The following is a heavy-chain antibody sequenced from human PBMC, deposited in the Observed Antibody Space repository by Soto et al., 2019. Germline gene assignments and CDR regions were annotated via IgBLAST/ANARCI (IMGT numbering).Heavy chain of an antibody. CDR2: ISGAVGNS. CDR3: AKARLRSSITCSSDVNY. J-gene: IGHJ4*02. V-gene: IGHV3-23*01. CDR1: GFVFGDYA. Sequence: GGSLRLSGTVSGFVFGDYAMSWVRQAPGKGPEWVSAISGAVGNSYYAGSVRGRFAIYRDDSKNTLFLHMGSLRVEDTALYYCAKARLRSSITCSSDVNYWGQGTQVTVSS. D-gene: IGHD3-3*02.